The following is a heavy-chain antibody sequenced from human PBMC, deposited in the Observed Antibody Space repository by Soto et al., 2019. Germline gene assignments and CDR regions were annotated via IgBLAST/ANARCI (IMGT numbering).Heavy chain of an antibody. V-gene: IGHV1-58*01. CDR1: GFTFTSSA. CDR3: AASGGPSYYDFWSGYYPYYYGMDV. CDR2: IVVGSGNT. Sequence: SVKVSCKASGFTFTSSAVQWVRQARGQRLEWIGWIVVGSGNTNYAQKFQESVTITRDMSTSTAYMELSSLRSEDTAVYYCAASGGPSYYDFWSGYYPYYYGMDVWGQGTTVTVSS. D-gene: IGHD3-3*01. J-gene: IGHJ6*02.